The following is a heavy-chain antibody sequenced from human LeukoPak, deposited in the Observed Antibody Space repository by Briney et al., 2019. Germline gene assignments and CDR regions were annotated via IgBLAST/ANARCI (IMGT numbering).Heavy chain of an antibody. CDR1: GYSFTSYW. Sequence: PEESLRISCKGSGYSFTSYWISWVRQMPGKGLEWMGRIDPSDSYTNYSPSFQGHVTISADKSISTAYLQWSSLKASDTAMYYCARRLAAADSGDWFDPWGQGTLVTVSS. V-gene: IGHV5-10-1*01. J-gene: IGHJ5*02. CDR2: IDPSDSYT. D-gene: IGHD6-13*01. CDR3: ARRLAAADSGDWFDP.